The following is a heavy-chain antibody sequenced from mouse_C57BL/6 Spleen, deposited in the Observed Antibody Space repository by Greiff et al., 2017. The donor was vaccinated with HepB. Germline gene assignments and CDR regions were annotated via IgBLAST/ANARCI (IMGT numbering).Heavy chain of an antibody. CDR2: IDPENGDT. V-gene: IGHV14-4*01. J-gene: IGHJ1*03. Sequence: VQLQQSGAELVRPGASVKLSCTASGFNIKDDYMHWVKQRPEQGLEWIGWIDPENGDTEYASKFQGKATITADTSSNTAYLQLSSLTSEDTAVYYCTTSYYSNLGWYFDVWGTGTTVTVSS. CDR3: TTSYYSNLGWYFDV. D-gene: IGHD2-5*01. CDR1: GFNIKDDY.